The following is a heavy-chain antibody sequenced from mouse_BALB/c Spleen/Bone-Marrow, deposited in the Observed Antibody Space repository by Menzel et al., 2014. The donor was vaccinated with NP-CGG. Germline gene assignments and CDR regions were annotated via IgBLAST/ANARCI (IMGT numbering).Heavy chain of an antibody. V-gene: IGHV6-6*01. J-gene: IGHJ2*01. Sequence: EVKLQESGGGLVQPGGSMKLSCAASGFTFSDACMDWVRQSPEKGLDWVAEIRSKANNHATFYAESVKGRFTISRDDSKSCVDMQMNSLSPEDTGIYYGVRNYGRYLYWGQGTALTVSS. D-gene: IGHD2-1*01. CDR2: IRSKANNHAT. CDR1: GFTFSDAC. CDR3: VRNYGRYLY.